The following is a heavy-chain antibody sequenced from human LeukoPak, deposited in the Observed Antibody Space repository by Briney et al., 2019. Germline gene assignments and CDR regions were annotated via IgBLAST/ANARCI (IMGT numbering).Heavy chain of an antibody. V-gene: IGHV2-70*11. CDR2: IDWEDDK. CDR1: GFSLSTSGMC. J-gene: IGHJ4*02. Sequence: SGPTLVNPTQTLTLTCTSSGFSLSTSGMCVSWIRQPPGKALEWLARIDWEDDKYYSTSLKTRLTISKDTSKNQVVLTMTNIDPVDTATYYCARASHYSDFDYWGQGTLVTVSS. CDR3: ARASHYSDFDY. D-gene: IGHD4-11*01.